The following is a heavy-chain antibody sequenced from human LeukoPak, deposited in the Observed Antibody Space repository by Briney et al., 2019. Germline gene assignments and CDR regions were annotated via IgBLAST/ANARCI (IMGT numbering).Heavy chain of an antibody. CDR1: GFTFNSAA. V-gene: IGHV3-23*01. Sequence: HPGGSLRLSCAASGFTFNSAAMTWVRQAPGGGLEWVSTITGSDDKTYYADSVKGRFTISRDYSKNTLHLQMKSLRVEDTAMYCCARGPQLGSGYHPDCWGQGTLVTVSS. CDR2: ITGSDDKT. J-gene: IGHJ4*02. D-gene: IGHD3-22*01. CDR3: ARGPQLGSGYHPDC.